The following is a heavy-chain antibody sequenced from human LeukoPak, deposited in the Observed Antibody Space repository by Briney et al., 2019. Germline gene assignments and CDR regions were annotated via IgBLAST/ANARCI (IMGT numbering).Heavy chain of an antibody. J-gene: IGHJ5*02. CDR3: ARHEYDSGWKLWFDP. D-gene: IGHD6-19*01. CDR2: VYQSGSA. V-gene: IGHV4-38-2*01. Sequence: SETLSLTCAVSGSSISSGHFGGWIQQPPGKGVEWVGSVYQSGSAYHNPSLKSRVTMSVDTSKNQISLSLSSVTAADAAVYYCARHEYDSGWKLWFDPWGQGALVTVSS. CDR1: GSSISSGHF.